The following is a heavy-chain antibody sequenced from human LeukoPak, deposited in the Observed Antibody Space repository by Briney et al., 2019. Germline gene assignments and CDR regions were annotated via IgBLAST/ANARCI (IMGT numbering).Heavy chain of an antibody. Sequence: GGSLRLSCAASGFTLHWVRQAPGKGLVWVSRINTDGSSTSYADSVKGRFTISRDNAKNTLYLQMNSLRAEDTAVYFCANFYADKGYWGQGTQVAVSS. D-gene: IGHD1-7*01. CDR3: ANFYADKGY. CDR1: GFTL. CDR2: INTDGSST. V-gene: IGHV3-74*01. J-gene: IGHJ4*02.